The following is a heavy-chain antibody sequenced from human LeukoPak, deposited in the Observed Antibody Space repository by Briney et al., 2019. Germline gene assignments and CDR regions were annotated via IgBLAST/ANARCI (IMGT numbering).Heavy chain of an antibody. CDR2: INPNSGGT. CDR1: GYTFTGSY. J-gene: IGHJ4*02. D-gene: IGHD3-22*01. CDR3: ARDYYDSSGYYWQGY. Sequence: PWASVTVSCKASGYTFTGSYMHGVRQAPGQGLEWMGWINPNSGGTNYAQKFQGRVTMTRDTSISTAYMELSRLRSDDTAVYYCARDYYDSSGYYWQGYWGQGTLGTVSS. V-gene: IGHV1-2*02.